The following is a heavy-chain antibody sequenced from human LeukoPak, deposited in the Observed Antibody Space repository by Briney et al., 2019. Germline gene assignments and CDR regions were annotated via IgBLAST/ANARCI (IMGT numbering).Heavy chain of an antibody. CDR1: GFTFRSYW. J-gene: IGHJ4*02. CDR2: INTDGGIT. CDR3: AREGEWEPFDY. V-gene: IGHV3-74*01. Sequence: GGSLRLSCAASGFTFRSYWMHWVRQAPGKGPVWVSRINTDGGITNYADSVEGRFTIPRDNAKNTLYLQMNSLRAADTAVYYCAREGEWEPFDYWGQGTPVTVSS. D-gene: IGHD1-26*01.